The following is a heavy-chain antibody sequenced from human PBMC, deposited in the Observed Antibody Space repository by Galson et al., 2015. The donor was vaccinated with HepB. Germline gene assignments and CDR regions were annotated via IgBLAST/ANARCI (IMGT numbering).Heavy chain of an antibody. CDR2: IRYDGSNK. CDR3: ANGYGSGSLYYYGMDV. CDR1: GFTFSSYG. Sequence: SLRLSCAASGFTFSSYGMHWVRQAPGKGLEWVTFIRYDGSNKYYADSVKGRFTISRDNSKNTLYLQMNSLRAEDTAVYYCANGYGSGSLYYYGMDVWGQGTTVTVSS. J-gene: IGHJ6*02. V-gene: IGHV3-30*02. D-gene: IGHD3-10*01.